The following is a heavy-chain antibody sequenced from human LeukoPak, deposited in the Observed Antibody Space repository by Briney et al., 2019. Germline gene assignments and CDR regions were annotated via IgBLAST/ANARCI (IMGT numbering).Heavy chain of an antibody. CDR2: ISGSGGST. CDR3: AKASYRRWYYDILTGYPWFDP. V-gene: IGHV3-23*01. D-gene: IGHD3-9*01. J-gene: IGHJ5*02. CDR1: GFTFSSYA. Sequence: GGSLRLSCAASGFTFSSYAMSWVRQAPGKGLEWVSAISGSGGSTYYADSVKGRFTISRDNTKNTLYLQMNSLRAEDTAVYYCAKASYRRWYYDILTGYPWFDPWGQGTLVTVSS.